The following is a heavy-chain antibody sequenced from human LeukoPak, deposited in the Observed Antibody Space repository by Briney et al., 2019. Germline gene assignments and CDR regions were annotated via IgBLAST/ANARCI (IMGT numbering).Heavy chain of an antibody. CDR2: INPNSGGT. V-gene: IGHV1-2*02. J-gene: IGHJ4*02. Sequence: ASVKVSCKASGYTFTGYYMHWVRQAPGQGLEWMGWINPNSGGTNYAQKFQGRVTMTRDTSISTAYMELSRLRSDDTAVYYCASAQDYYDSSGYDYWGQGTLVTVSS. CDR1: GYTFTGYY. CDR3: ASAQDYYDSSGYDY. D-gene: IGHD3-22*01.